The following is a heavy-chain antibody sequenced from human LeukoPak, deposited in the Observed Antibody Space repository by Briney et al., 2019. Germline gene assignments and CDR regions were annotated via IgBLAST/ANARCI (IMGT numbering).Heavy chain of an antibody. Sequence: GESLKFPCEASGYSFTSYWIGWVRQMPGKGLEWMGIIYPGDSATIYSTSYQGQVTLSADKSISTAYLQWSSLKASDTAMYYCARPRGGYCSSSSCYHDAFDIWGQGTMVTVSS. D-gene: IGHD2-2*01. CDR1: GYSFTSYW. J-gene: IGHJ3*02. CDR2: IYPGDSAT. V-gene: IGHV5-51*03. CDR3: ARPRGGYCSSSSCYHDAFDI.